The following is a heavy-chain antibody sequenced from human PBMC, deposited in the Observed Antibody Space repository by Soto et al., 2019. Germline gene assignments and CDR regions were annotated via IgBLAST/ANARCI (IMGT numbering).Heavy chain of an antibody. CDR2: IYWDDDK. Sequence: QITLKESGPTLVKPTQTLTLTCTFSGFSLSTSGVGVGWIRQPPGKALEWLALIYWDDDKRYSPSLKSRLTTXKXTXXNQVVLTMTNMDPVDTATYYCAHSRYSNGYLPFDCWGQGTLVTVSS. J-gene: IGHJ4*02. CDR3: AHSRYSNGYLPFDC. D-gene: IGHD5-18*01. V-gene: IGHV2-5*02. CDR1: GFSLSTSGVG.